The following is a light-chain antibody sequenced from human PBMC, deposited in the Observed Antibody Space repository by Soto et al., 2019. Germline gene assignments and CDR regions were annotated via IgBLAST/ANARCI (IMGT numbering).Light chain of an antibody. V-gene: IGKV3-20*01. CDR3: QQYGTSIRT. CDR2: GAS. J-gene: IGKJ1*01. CDR1: QSVFSNS. Sequence: EIVLTQSPGTLSLSPGERATLSCRASQSVFSNSLAWYQQKPGQAPRLLIYGASSRATGIPDRFSGSGSGTDFTLTISRLEPEDFAVYYCQQYGTSIRTFGQGTKVEI.